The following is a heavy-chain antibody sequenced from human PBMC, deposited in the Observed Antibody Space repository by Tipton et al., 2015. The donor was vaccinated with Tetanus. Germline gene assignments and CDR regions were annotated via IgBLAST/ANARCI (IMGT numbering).Heavy chain of an antibody. CDR3: ARDGSGTGYGMDV. CDR2: IYPGESDT. CDR1: GYSFTNYW. D-gene: IGHD6-13*01. J-gene: IGHJ6*02. V-gene: IGHV5-51*01. Sequence: VQLVQSGVEVKKPGESLKISCKGSGYSFTNYWIAWLRQMPGEGLEWMGIIYPGESDTRYRPSFQGQVTISADKSINTAYLQWNSLRALDTAMYYCARDGSGTGYGMDVWGQGTTVTVSS.